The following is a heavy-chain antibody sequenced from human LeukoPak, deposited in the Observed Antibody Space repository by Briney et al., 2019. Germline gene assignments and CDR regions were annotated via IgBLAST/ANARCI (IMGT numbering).Heavy chain of an antibody. CDR2: IYYSGST. CDR1: GGSISSYY. CDR3: ARGYFLAYCGGDCYSDAFDI. D-gene: IGHD2-21*02. J-gene: IGHJ3*02. V-gene: IGHV4-59*01. Sequence: SETLSLTCTVSGGSISSYYWSWIRQPPGKGLEWIGYIYYSGSTDYNPSLKSRVTISVDTSKNQFSLKLSSVTAADTAVYYCARGYFLAYCGGDCYSDAFDIWGQGTMVTVSS.